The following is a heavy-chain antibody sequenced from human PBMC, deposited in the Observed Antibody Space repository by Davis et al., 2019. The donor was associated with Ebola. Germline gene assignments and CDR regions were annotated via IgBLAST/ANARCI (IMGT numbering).Heavy chain of an antibody. CDR2: IFHSGSA. J-gene: IGHJ5*01. Sequence: MPSETLSLTCTVSGGSISSGIYSWNWIRQPPGKGLEWIGYIFHSGSAYYNPSLKSRVTISLDMSKHQFSLNLTSVTAADTAVYYCARDAFPGDYIRWFDSWGQGTQVTVSS. CDR1: GGSISSGIYS. D-gene: IGHD4-17*01. V-gene: IGHV4-30-2*01. CDR3: ARDAFPGDYIRWFDS.